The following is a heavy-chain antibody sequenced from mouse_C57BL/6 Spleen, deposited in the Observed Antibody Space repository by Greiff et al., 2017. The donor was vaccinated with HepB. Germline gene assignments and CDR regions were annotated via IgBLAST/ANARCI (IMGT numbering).Heavy chain of an antibody. J-gene: IGHJ3*01. Sequence: QVQLQQSGAELVKPGASVKLSCKASGYTFTSYWMQWVKQRPGQGLEWIGEIDPSDSYTNYNQKFKGKATLTVDTSSSTAYMQLSSLTSEDSAVYYCAAGLRRGFAYWGQGTLVTVSA. D-gene: IGHD2-2*01. V-gene: IGHV1-50*01. CDR3: AAGLRRGFAY. CDR1: GYTFTSYW. CDR2: IDPSDSYT.